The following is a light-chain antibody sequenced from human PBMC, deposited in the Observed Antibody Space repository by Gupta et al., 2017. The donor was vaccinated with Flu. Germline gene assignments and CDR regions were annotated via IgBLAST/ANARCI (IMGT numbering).Light chain of an antibody. Sequence: QSALPQPASVSGSPGQPFTITCTGTSSDIGISNFVSWYQQHPDKAPKLLIYQVTNRPSGVSHRFSGSKSGYTASLTISGLQAEDEADYYCKSYTSSSPFVFGTGTKVTVL. J-gene: IGLJ1*01. CDR3: KSYTSSSPFV. V-gene: IGLV2-14*01. CDR2: QVT. CDR1: SSDIGISNF.